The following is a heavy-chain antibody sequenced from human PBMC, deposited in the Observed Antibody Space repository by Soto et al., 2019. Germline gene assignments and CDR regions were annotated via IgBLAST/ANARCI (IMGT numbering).Heavy chain of an antibody. CDR3: ASAAVTTLGAVNTSSYYYRMDV. D-gene: IGHD3-3*01. CDR1: GYTFTSYG. V-gene: IGHV1-18*01. Sequence: ASVKVSCKASGYTFTSYGISWVRQAPGQGLEWMGWISAYNGNTNYAQKLQGRVTMTTDTSTSTAYMELRSLRSDDTAVYYVASAAVTTLGAVNTSSYYYRMDVCGQGRTVTVSS. J-gene: IGHJ6*01. CDR2: ISAYNGNT.